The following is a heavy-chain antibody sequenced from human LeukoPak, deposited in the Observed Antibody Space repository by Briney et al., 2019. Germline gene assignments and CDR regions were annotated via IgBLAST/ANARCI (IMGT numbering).Heavy chain of an antibody. D-gene: IGHD1-20*01. CDR3: ARDETNNWNLHIPFDY. V-gene: IGHV1-18*01. CDR1: GYTFTSYG. Sequence: ASVKVSCKASGYTFTSYGISWVRQAPGQGLEWMGWISAYNGNTNYAQKLQGRVTMTTDTSTSTAYMELRSLRSDDTAVYYCARDETNNWNLHIPFDYWGQGTLVTVSS. J-gene: IGHJ4*02. CDR2: ISAYNGNT.